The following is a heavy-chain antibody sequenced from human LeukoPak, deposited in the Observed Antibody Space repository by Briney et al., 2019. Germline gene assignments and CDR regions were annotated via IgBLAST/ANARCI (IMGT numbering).Heavy chain of an antibody. J-gene: IGHJ4*02. CDR1: GFTFSSYS. Sequence: GGSLRLSCAASGFTFSSYSMNWVRQAPGKGLEWVANIKEDGSDKYYVDSVMGRFTISRDNAKKSLYLQMNGLRAEDTAVYYCARDETFCSGDTCYTRGYFAFWGQGTLVTVSS. V-gene: IGHV3-7*01. D-gene: IGHD2-15*01. CDR2: IKEDGSDK. CDR3: ARDETFCSGDTCYTRGYFAF.